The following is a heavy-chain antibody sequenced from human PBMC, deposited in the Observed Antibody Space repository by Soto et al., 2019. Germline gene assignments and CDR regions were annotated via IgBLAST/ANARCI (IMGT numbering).Heavy chain of an antibody. V-gene: IGHV4-38-2*01. CDR3: VKRSLLMAPT. CDR2: ISHSGYT. D-gene: IGHD1-1*01. CDR1: GSSISDIYY. Sequence: SETLSLTCAVSGSSISDIYYWGWIRQPPGEGLEWVGTISHSGYTYYNPSLKSRVTLSVDTSKSQFSLRLTSVTAADTAVYYCVKRSLLMAPTWGQGIQVTASS. J-gene: IGHJ4*02.